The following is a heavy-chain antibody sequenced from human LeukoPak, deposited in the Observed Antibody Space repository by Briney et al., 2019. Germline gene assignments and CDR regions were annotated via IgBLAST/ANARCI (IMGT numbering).Heavy chain of an antibody. CDR3: ARDPAFYCSSTSCYFDY. J-gene: IGHJ4*02. D-gene: IGHD2-2*01. V-gene: IGHV3-11*01. Sequence: PGGSLRLSCAASGFTFSDYYMSWIRQAPGKGLEWVSYISSSGGTIYYADSVKGRFTISRDNAKNSLYLQMNSLRAEDTAVYYCARDPAFYCSSTSCYFDYWGQGTLVTVSS. CDR1: GFTFSDYY. CDR2: ISSSGGTI.